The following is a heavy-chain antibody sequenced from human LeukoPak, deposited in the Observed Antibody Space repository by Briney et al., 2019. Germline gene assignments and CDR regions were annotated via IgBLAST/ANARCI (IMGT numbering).Heavy chain of an antibody. CDR1: GYTFTGYY. CDR2: INPNSGGT. J-gene: IGHJ3*02. CDR3: ARDHDSWSGLYAFDI. V-gene: IGHV1-2*02. D-gene: IGHD3-3*01. Sequence: ASVKVSCKASGYTFTGYYMHWVRQAPGQGLEWMGWINPNSGGTNYAQMLQGRVTMTRDTSITTADMELSSLRSDDTAVYYCARDHDSWSGLYAFDIWGQGTVVIVSS.